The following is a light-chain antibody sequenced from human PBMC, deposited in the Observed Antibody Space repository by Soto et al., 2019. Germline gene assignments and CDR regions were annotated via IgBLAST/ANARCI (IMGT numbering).Light chain of an antibody. J-gene: IGKJ1*01. CDR1: QGISRY. CDR3: QQLHSYPWT. V-gene: IGKV1-9*01. CDR2: EAS. Sequence: IQLTQAPSCLSASLGARVTIACRASQGISRYLAWYQQKPGKAPKFLIYEASTLQSGVPPRFSGSGSGTEFTLTISSLQPEDFATYCCQQLHSYPWTFGQGTKVDIK.